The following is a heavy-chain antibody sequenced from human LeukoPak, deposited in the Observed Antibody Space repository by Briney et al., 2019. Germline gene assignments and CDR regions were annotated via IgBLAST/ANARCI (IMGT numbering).Heavy chain of an antibody. CDR3: ARSHDHLWGNYPDY. CDR2: IHHDGRI. J-gene: IGHJ4*02. CDR1: GGSIDSTNW. D-gene: IGHD3-16*02. V-gene: IGHV4/OR15-8*01. Sequence: SETLSLTCDVSGGSIDSTNWWNWVRQPPGKGLEWIGEIHHDGRINYNPSLKSRVTLSVDKSKNQFSPRLNSVTAADTAIYYCARSHDHLWGNYPDYWGQGTLVTVSS.